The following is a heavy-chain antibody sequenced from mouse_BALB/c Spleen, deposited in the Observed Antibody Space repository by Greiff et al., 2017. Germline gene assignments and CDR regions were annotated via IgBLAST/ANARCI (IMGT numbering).Heavy chain of an antibody. Sequence: EVQLQQTGPELVKPGASVKISCKASGYSFTDYIMLWVKQSHGKSLEWIGNINPYYGSTSYNLKFKGKATLTVDKSSSTAYMQLNSLTSEDSAVYYCARAGTTGGGDFDYWGQGTTLTVSS. CDR2: INPYYGST. J-gene: IGHJ2*01. CDR3: ARAGTTGGGDFDY. CDR1: GYSFTDYI. D-gene: IGHD4-1*01. V-gene: IGHV1-39*01.